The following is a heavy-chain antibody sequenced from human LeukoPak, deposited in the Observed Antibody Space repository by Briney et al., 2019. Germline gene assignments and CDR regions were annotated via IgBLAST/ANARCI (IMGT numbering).Heavy chain of an antibody. CDR3: ATFGAMSLDY. CDR2: ISWNSGSI. V-gene: IGHV3-9*01. Sequence: GGSLRLSCAASGFTFDDYAMPWVRQAPGKGLEWVSGISWNSGSIGYADSVKGRFTISRDNAKNSLYLQMNSLRAEDTALYYCATFGAMSLDYWGQGTLVTASS. J-gene: IGHJ4*02. CDR1: GFTFDDYA. D-gene: IGHD3-10*01.